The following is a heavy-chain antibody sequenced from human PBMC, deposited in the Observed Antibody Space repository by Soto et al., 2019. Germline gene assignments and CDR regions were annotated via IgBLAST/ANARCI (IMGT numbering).Heavy chain of an antibody. Sequence: ASVKVSCKASGYTFTSYGISWVRQAPGQGLEWMGWISAYNGNTNYAQKLQGRVTMTTDTSTSTAYMELRSLRSDDTAVYYCARDRLEQWLVGTWFDPWGQGTLVTVSS. V-gene: IGHV1-18*01. CDR2: ISAYNGNT. J-gene: IGHJ5*02. CDR1: GYTFTSYG. D-gene: IGHD6-19*01. CDR3: ARDRLEQWLVGTWFDP.